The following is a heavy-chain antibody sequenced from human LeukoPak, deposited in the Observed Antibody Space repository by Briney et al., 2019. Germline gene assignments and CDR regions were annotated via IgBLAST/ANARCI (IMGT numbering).Heavy chain of an antibody. CDR2: IYYSGST. CDR3: ARGSATTVTTTAFDM. J-gene: IGHJ3*02. Sequence: PSETLSLTCSVSGGSIDSSSFYWGRIRQPPGKGLDWIGSIYYSGSTYYNPSFKSRVTISVDTSKNHFSLKLSSVTAADTAVYSCARGSATTVTTTAFDMWGQGTMVTVSS. D-gene: IGHD4-17*01. CDR1: GGSIDSSSFY. V-gene: IGHV4-39*02.